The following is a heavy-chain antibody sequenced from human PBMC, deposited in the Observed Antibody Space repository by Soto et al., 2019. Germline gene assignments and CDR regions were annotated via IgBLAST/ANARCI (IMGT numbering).Heavy chain of an antibody. J-gene: IGHJ4*02. CDR2: KQQDGSEK. V-gene: IGHV3-7*03. CDR1: RFTFSPDW. Sequence: PGGSLRLSCAASRFTFSPDWMSWVRQAPGKGLEWVANKQQDGSEKYYVNSVKGRLTISRDNAKNSLYLQMNSLRAEDTAVYYCARGGRIRASGWFDYWGQGTLVTVSS. CDR3: ARGGRIRASGWFDY. D-gene: IGHD6-19*01.